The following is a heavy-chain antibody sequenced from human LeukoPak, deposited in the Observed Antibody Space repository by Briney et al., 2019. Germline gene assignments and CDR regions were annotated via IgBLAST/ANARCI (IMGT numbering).Heavy chain of an antibody. CDR2: ISSSSTYI. V-gene: IGHV3-21*01. Sequence: GGSLRLSCVASGFTFSRDSMNWVRQAPGKGLEWVASISSSSTYIHYADSVKGRFTISRDNAKNSLYLQVNSLRAEDTAVYYCARDPEYSSYYWGQGTLVTVSS. D-gene: IGHD6-6*01. CDR1: GFTFSRDS. CDR3: ARDPEYSSYY. J-gene: IGHJ4*02.